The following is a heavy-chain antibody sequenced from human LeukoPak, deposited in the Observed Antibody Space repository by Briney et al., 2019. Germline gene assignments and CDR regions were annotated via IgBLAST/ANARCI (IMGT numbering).Heavy chain of an antibody. Sequence: GGSLRLSCAASGFTFSSYGMHWVRQAPGKGLEWVAVISYDGSDKYYADSVKGRFTISRDNSKNTLYLQMNSLRAEDTAVYYCARGSTVTAYYYYYMDVWGKGTTVTISS. J-gene: IGHJ6*03. V-gene: IGHV3-30*03. D-gene: IGHD4-17*01. CDR3: ARGSTVTAYYYYYMDV. CDR2: ISYDGSDK. CDR1: GFTFSSYG.